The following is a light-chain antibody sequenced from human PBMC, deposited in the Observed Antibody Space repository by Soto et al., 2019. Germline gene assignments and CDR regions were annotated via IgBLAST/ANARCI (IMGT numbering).Light chain of an antibody. V-gene: IGKV3-20*01. CDR2: EVS. CDR1: QSVSSNY. J-gene: IGKJ1*01. Sequence: DIVLTQSPGTLSLSPGERATLSCRSSQSVSSNYFAWYQQQPDQAPRLVIYEVSGRDTGLPDRFSGSGSGTDFTLTISRLEPEDSAVDYCQQYGSSPTFGQGTKVEIK. CDR3: QQYGSSPT.